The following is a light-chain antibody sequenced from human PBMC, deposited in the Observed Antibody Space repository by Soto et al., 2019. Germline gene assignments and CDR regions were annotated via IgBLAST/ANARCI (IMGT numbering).Light chain of an antibody. CDR1: QSLNRA. CDR3: HQRQYWPPIT. Sequence: EIVMTQSPATLSVSQGERATLSCRASQSLNRALAWYQQRPSQSPRLLISDASNRATRIPARFSGSGSGTDFTLTISSLAPEDFAVYYCHQRQYWPPITFGQGTRLDI. J-gene: IGKJ5*01. CDR2: DAS. V-gene: IGKV3-11*01.